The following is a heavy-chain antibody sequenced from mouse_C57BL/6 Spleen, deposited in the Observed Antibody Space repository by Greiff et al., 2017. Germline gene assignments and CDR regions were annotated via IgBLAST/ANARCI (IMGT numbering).Heavy chain of an antibody. CDR1: GYTFTSYT. V-gene: IGHV1-4*01. Sequence: QVQLQQSGAELARPGASVKMSCKASGYTFTSYTMHWVKQRPGQGLEWIGYINPSSGYTKYNQKFKDKATLTADKSSSTADMQLSSLTSEDSAVYYGARVPYCYGSSYGYFDVWGTGTTVTVSS. CDR3: ARVPYCYGSSYGYFDV. D-gene: IGHD1-1*01. CDR2: INPSSGYT. J-gene: IGHJ1*03.